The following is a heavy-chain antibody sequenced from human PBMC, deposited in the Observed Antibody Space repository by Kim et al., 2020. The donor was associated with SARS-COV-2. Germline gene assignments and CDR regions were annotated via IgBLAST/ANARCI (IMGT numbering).Heavy chain of an antibody. Sequence: SETLSLTCTFSGGSISSYYWSWIRQPAGKGLEWLGRFYTSGITNYNPSLKSRVTMSVDTSKNQFFLKLSSVTAAGTAVYYSARDFSSSVWFDPWGQGTL. CDR1: GGSISSYY. CDR2: FYTSGIT. CDR3: ARDFSSSVWFDP. V-gene: IGHV4-4*07. J-gene: IGHJ5*02. D-gene: IGHD6-6*01.